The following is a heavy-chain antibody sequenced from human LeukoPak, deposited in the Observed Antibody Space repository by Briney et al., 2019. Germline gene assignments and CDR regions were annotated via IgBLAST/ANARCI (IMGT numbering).Heavy chain of an antibody. Sequence: GQSLRLSCTTSGFAFDDFAMSWVRQPAGKGLEWVGFIRRLPYGAAAEYAASVKGRFIISRDDSKGIAYLQMNSLKTEDTAVYYCSRNGLVDFDYWGQGSRV. CDR2: IRRLPYGAAA. J-gene: IGHJ4*02. CDR1: GFAFDDFA. V-gene: IGHV3-49*04. CDR3: SRNGLVDFDY.